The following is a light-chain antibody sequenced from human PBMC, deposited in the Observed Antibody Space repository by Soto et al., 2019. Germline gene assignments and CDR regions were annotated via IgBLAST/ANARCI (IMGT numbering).Light chain of an antibody. CDR3: LQRGDWPPLT. J-gene: IGKJ1*01. CDR2: DAS. CDR1: QSVGSS. V-gene: IGKV3-11*01. Sequence: EIVLTQSPATLSLSPGERATLSCRASQSVGSSLAWYQQKPGQAPRFLIYDASNRATGIPARFSGSGSGTDFTLTISSLESEDFAVYYCLQRGDWPPLTFGQGTKVEIK.